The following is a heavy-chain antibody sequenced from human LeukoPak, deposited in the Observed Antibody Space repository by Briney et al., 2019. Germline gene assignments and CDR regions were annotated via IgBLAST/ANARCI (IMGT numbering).Heavy chain of an antibody. CDR2: MWYDGSNK. CDR1: GFTFSSYG. Sequence: GGSLRLSCAASGFTFSSYGMHWVRQAPGKGLEWVAVMWYDGSNKYYADSVKGRFTISRDNSKNTLYLQMNSLRAEDTAVYYCARATVTTGLDYWGQGTLVTVSS. V-gene: IGHV3-33*01. CDR3: ARATVTTGLDY. D-gene: IGHD4-17*01. J-gene: IGHJ4*02.